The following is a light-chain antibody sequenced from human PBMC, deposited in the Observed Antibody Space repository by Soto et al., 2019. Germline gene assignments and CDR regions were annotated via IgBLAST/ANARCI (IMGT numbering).Light chain of an antibody. Sequence: EIVLTQSPGTRSVSPGERASFSCRASQSLSSNYLAWYQQKPGQAPRLLIFGASSRASGIPDRFSASGSGTDFTLTISRLEPEDFAVYFCQHYGGSPLTFGGGTKVEIK. CDR1: QSLSSNY. CDR2: GAS. V-gene: IGKV3-20*01. CDR3: QHYGGSPLT. J-gene: IGKJ4*01.